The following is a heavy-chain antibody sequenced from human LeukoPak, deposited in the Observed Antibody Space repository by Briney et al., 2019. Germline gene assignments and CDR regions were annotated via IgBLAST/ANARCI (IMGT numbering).Heavy chain of an antibody. J-gene: IGHJ4*02. V-gene: IGHV3-23*01. D-gene: IGHD2-2*01. Sequence: PGGSLRLSCAASGFTFRSSAMSWVRQAPGKGLEWVSAISGSGGSTYYADSVKGRFTISRDNSKNTLYLQMNSLRAEDTAVYYCAKSLVVPAASDYWGQGTLVTVSS. CDR1: GFTFRSSA. CDR3: AKSLVVPAASDY. CDR2: ISGSGGST.